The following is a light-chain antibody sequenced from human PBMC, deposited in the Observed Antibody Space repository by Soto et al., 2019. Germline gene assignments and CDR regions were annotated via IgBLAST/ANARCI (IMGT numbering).Light chain of an antibody. CDR1: SSDVGAHNF. CDR2: EVS. Sequence: QSVLTLPASVSGSPGQAITISCSGSSSDVGAHNFVSWYQHHPGKAPKLMIYEVSNRPSGVSNRFSGSKSGNTASLTISGLQAEDEADYYCNSYTSSNTYVFGSGTKVTVL. CDR3: NSYTSSNTYV. J-gene: IGLJ1*01. V-gene: IGLV2-14*01.